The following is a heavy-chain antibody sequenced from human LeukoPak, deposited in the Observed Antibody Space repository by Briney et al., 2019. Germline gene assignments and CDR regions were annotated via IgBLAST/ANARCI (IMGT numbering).Heavy chain of an antibody. V-gene: IGHV3-23*01. CDR3: AKAPTTTGTTMFDY. D-gene: IGHD1-1*01. CDR1: GFTFSNYA. CDR2: ISGSGGST. J-gene: IGHJ4*02. Sequence: GGSLRLSCAASGFTFSNYAMTWVRQAPGKGLEWVSGISGSGGSTYYADSVRGRFTISRDKSKNTLYLQMNSLRAEDTAVYYCAKAPTTTGTTMFDYWGQGTLVTVSS.